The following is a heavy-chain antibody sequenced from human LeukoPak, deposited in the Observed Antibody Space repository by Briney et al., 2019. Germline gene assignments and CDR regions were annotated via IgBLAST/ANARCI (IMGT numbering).Heavy chain of an antibody. D-gene: IGHD4-23*01. CDR3: ARDRRGYGGNFDY. CDR1: GFTVSSSD. J-gene: IGHJ4*02. CDR2: IYSGGTT. Sequence: PGGSLRLPCVASGFTVSSSDMSWVRQAPGKGLEWVSVIYSGGTTSYADSVKGRFTISRDNSKNTLYLQMSSLRAEDTAVYYCARDRRGYGGNFDYWGQGTLVTVSS. V-gene: IGHV3-66*01.